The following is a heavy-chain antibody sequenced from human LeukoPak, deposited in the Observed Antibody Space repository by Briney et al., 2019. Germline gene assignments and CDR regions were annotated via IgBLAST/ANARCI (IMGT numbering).Heavy chain of an antibody. Sequence: APVKVSCKASGYTFTGYYLHWVRQAPGQGLEWMGWLNPNSGATKYAQKFQGRVTMTRDTSITTAYMELNRPRYDDTAMYYCARYIPVDDYFDPWGQGTLVTVSS. CDR2: LNPNSGAT. CDR3: ARYIPVDDYFDP. V-gene: IGHV1-2*02. CDR1: GYTFTGYY. D-gene: IGHD4-11*01. J-gene: IGHJ5*02.